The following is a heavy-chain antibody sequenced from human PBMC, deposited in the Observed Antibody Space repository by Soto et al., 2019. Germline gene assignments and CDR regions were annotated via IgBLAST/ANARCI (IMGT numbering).Heavy chain of an antibody. CDR3: ARLDDYYDSSTIP. CDR2: IDPSDSYT. J-gene: IGHJ5*02. D-gene: IGHD3-22*01. Sequence: GESLKISCKGSGYSFTNYWIGWVRQMPGKGLEWMGRIDPSDSYTNYSPSFQGHVTISADKSISTAYLQWSSLKASDTAMYYCARLDDYYDSSTIPWGQGTLVTVSS. V-gene: IGHV5-10-1*01. CDR1: GYSFTNYW.